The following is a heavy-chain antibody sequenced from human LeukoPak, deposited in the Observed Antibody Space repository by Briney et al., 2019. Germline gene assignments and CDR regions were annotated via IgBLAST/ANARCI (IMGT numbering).Heavy chain of an antibody. CDR1: GFTFSSYA. CDR3: ARDWGVVTYYFDY. D-gene: IGHD3-3*01. V-gene: IGHV3-30-3*01. J-gene: IGHJ4*02. Sequence: GRSLRLSCAASGFTFSSYAMHWVRQAPGKGLEWVAVISYDGSNKYYADSVKGRFTISRDNSKNTLYLQMNSLRAEDTAVYYCARDWGVVTYYFDYWGQGTLVTVSS. CDR2: ISYDGSNK.